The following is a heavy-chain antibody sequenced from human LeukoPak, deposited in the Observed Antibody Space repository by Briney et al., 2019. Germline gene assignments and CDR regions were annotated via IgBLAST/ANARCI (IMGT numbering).Heavy chain of an antibody. CDR2: IIVIGGST. D-gene: IGHD3-3*01. CDR1: GFTFSSYA. Sequence: GGSLRLSCAASGFTFSSYAMSWVRQAPGKGLEWVSAIIVIGGSTYYADSVKGRFTISRDNSKNTLYLQMNSLRAEDTAVYYCAKEGPRPYYDFWSGTYYFDYWGQGTLVTVSS. J-gene: IGHJ4*02. CDR3: AKEGPRPYYDFWSGTYYFDY. V-gene: IGHV3-23*01.